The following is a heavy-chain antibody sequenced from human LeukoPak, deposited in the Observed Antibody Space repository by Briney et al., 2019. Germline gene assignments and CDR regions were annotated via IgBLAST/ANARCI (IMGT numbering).Heavy chain of an antibody. V-gene: IGHV3-11*04. J-gene: IGHJ4*02. CDR3: ARDESLYSSSTSGFDY. D-gene: IGHD6-6*01. Sequence: PGGSLRLSCAASGFTFSDYYMTWIRQAPGKGLEWVSYISSSGSTIYYAGSVKGRFTISRDNAKDSLYLQMNSLRAEDTAVYYCARDESLYSSSTSGFDYWGQGTLVTVSS. CDR1: GFTFSDYY. CDR2: ISSSGSTI.